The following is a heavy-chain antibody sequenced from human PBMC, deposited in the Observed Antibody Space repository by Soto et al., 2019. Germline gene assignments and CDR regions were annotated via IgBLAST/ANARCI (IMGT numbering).Heavy chain of an antibody. CDR1: GFTFSSYG. CDR2: IWYDGSNK. J-gene: IGHJ5*02. V-gene: IGHV3-33*01. Sequence: GGSLRLSCAASGFTFSSYGMHWVRQAPGKGLEWVAVIWYDGSNKYYADSVKGRFTISRDNSKNTPYLQMNSLRAEDTAVYYCARDYDSSGSWFDPWGQGTLVTVSS. D-gene: IGHD3-22*01. CDR3: ARDYDSSGSWFDP.